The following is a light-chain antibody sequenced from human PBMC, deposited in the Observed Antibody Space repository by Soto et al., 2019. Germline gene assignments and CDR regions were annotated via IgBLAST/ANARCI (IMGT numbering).Light chain of an antibody. CDR1: SSDVGGYNY. CDR3: SSYTTSSTWV. CDR2: DVS. J-gene: IGLJ3*02. Sequence: QSVLTQPASVSGSPGQSITISCTGTSSDVGGYNYVSWYQHHPGKAPKLMIYDVSNRPSGVSNRFSGSKSGNTASLTISGLQAEDEADYYCSSYTTSSTWVFGGGTKLTVL. V-gene: IGLV2-14*03.